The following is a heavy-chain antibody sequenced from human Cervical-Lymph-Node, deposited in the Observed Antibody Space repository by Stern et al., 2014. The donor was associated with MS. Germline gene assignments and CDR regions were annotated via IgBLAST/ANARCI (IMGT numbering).Heavy chain of an antibody. CDR2: IYWNNSQ. J-gene: IGHJ4*02. V-gene: IGHV2-5*01. CDR3: AHTNCYDSLFDH. CDR1: GFSLLSSGEG. D-gene: IGHD3-22*01. Sequence: QVTLKESGPALVKPTQTLTLTCSFSGFSLLSSGEGVGWIRQTPGKALEWLAVIYWNNSQRHTTSLRTRVTVTKDTSKDQVDLTMTNMDPVDTGTYDCAHTNCYDSLFDHWGQGSLVTVSS.